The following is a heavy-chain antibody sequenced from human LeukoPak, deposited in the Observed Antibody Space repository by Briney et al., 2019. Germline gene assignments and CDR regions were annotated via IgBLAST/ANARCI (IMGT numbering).Heavy chain of an antibody. CDR1: GFSFNDYW. CDR3: AAELYCRYYHGMDV. CDR2: IKPSDSHT. Sequence: GESLKISCQGSGFSFNDYWISWVRQVPGKGLEWMGRIKPSDSHTDYDPSFQGHVTISADKSINTAYLQWNNLQASDTAMYYCAAELYCRYYHGMDVWGKGTTVTVYS. D-gene: IGHD2-15*01. J-gene: IGHJ6*04. V-gene: IGHV5-10-1*01.